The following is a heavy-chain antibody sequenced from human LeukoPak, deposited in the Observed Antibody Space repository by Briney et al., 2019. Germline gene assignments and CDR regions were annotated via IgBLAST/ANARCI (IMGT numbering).Heavy chain of an antibody. Sequence: PSETLSLTCAVYGGSFSGYDWHWFRQPPGKGLGWIGEINHGGSTKYNPSLKSRVTISIDTSKNQFSLKLSSVTAADTAVYYCAQWGNNMDVWGKGIKVTVSS. V-gene: IGHV4-34*01. CDR1: GGSFSGYD. CDR3: AQWGNNMDV. J-gene: IGHJ6*03. CDR2: INHGGST. D-gene: IGHD3-16*01.